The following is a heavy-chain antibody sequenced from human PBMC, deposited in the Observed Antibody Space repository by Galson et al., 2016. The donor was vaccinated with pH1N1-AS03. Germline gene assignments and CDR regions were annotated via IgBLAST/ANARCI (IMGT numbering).Heavy chain of an antibody. Sequence: SLRLSCAASGFIFSNYAMSWVRQAPGKGLEWVSSISGNSGFINYADSVRGRFTVSRDNAKNSPFLQMNSLIADEDTAVYYCVTDGTFGSTVEHWGQGTLVTVSS. CDR3: VTDGTFGSTVEH. D-gene: IGHD2-2*01. CDR1: GFIFSNYA. CDR2: ISGNSGFI. J-gene: IGHJ4*02. V-gene: IGHV3-21*01.